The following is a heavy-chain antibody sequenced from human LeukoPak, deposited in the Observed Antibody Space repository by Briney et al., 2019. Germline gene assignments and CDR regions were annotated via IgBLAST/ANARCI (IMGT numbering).Heavy chain of an antibody. V-gene: IGHV1-69*01. J-gene: IGHJ4*02. Sequence: GASVKVSCKASGGTFSSYAISWVRQAPGQGLEWMGGNIPIFGTANYAQKFQGRVTITADESTSTAYMELSSLRSEDTAVYYCARLGYGDSADYWGQGTLVTVSS. CDR3: ARLGYGDSADY. CDR1: GGTFSSYA. CDR2: NIPIFGTA. D-gene: IGHD4-17*01.